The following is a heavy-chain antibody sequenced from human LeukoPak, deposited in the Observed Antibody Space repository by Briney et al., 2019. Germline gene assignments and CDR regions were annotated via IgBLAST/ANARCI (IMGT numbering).Heavy chain of an antibody. CDR2: INSDGSWT. J-gene: IGHJ4*02. Sequence: GGSLRLSCAASGFTFSSYAMSWVRHAPGKGLVWVTHINSDGSWTSYADSVKGRFTISKDNAKNTVYLQMNSLRAEDTAVYYCVSFYETYWGRGTLVTVSS. D-gene: IGHD2/OR15-2a*01. V-gene: IGHV3-74*01. CDR3: VSFYETY. CDR1: GFTFSSYA.